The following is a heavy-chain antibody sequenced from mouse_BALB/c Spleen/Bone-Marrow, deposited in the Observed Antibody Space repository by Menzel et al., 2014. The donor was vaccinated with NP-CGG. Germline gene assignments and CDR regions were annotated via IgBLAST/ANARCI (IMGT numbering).Heavy chain of an antibody. D-gene: IGHD2-4*01. J-gene: IGHJ4*01. CDR2: IYPGDFNT. Sequence: VQLQQSGPELVKPGASVRISCKASGYTFTSYYIHWVKQRPGQGLEWIGWIYPGDFNTKYNEKFKGKATLIADKSSSTAYMQLSSLTSEDSAVYFCARKSQRAYDSMNYWGPGTSVTVSS. CDR1: GYTFTSYY. V-gene: IGHV1S56*01. CDR3: ARKSQRAYDSMNY.